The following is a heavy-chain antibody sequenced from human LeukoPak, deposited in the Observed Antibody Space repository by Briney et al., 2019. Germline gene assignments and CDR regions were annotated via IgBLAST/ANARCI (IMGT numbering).Heavy chain of an antibody. J-gene: IGHJ4*02. CDR2: ISDNSNYI. V-gene: IGHV3-21*01. D-gene: IGHD2-21*02. CDR3: VKDRGDLPPYFDN. Sequence: GGSLRLSCAASGFTFNTYSMNWVRQAPGKGLEWVSSISDNSNYIYYSDSVEGRFTISRDNAKNSLYLQMNSLRAEDTAVYYCVKDRGDLPPYFDNWGQGTLVTVSS. CDR1: GFTFNTYS.